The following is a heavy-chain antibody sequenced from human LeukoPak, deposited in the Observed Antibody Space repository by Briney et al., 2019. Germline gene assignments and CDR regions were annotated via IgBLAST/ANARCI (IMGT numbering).Heavy chain of an antibody. CDR3: ARDRAAAEDYYYYGMDV. J-gene: IGHJ6*04. CDR2: IYHSGST. V-gene: IGHV4-4*02. D-gene: IGHD6-13*01. Sequence: SETLSLTCAVPGGSISSSNWWGWVRQPPGKGLEWIGEIYHSGSTNYNPSLKSRVTISVDKSKNQFSLKLSSVTAADTAVYYCARDRAAAEDYYYYGMDVWGKGTTVTVSS. CDR1: GGSISSSNW.